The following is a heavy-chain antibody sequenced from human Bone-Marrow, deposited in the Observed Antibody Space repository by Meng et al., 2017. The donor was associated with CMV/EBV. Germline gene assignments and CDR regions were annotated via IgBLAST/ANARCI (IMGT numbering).Heavy chain of an antibody. V-gene: IGHV1-69*05. Sequence: SVKVSCKASGYTFTGYPIHWVRQAPGQGLEWMGGIIPIFGTANYAQKFQGRVTITTDESTSTAYMELSSLRSEDTAVYYCSRASRGYRYGFNFDYWGQGPLVTVSS. CDR3: SRASRGYRYGFNFDY. CDR1: GYTFTGYP. D-gene: IGHD5-18*01. J-gene: IGHJ4*02. CDR2: IIPIFGTA.